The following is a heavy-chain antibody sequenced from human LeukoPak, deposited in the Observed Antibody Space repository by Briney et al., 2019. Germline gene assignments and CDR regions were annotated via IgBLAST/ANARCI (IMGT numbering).Heavy chain of an antibody. D-gene: IGHD3-22*01. CDR1: GGSISSGDYY. V-gene: IGHV4-30-4*08. J-gene: IGHJ4*02. CDR3: ARVSYYDSSGYSGFDY. CDR2: IYYSGST. Sequence: PSQTLSLTCTVSGGSISSGDYYWSWIRQPPGKGLEWIGYIYYSGSTYYNPSLKSRVTISVDTSKNQFSLELSSVTAADTAVYYCARVSYYDSSGYSGFDYWGQGTLVTVSS.